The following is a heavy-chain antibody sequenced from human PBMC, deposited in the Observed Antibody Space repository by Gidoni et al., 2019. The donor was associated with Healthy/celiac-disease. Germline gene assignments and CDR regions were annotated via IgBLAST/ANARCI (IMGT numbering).Heavy chain of an antibody. CDR3: ARISGGATTSDS. D-gene: IGHD1-26*01. CDR2: MNPSNDNT. J-gene: IGHJ5*01. V-gene: IGHV1-8*01. Sequence: QVQLVQSGAEVKKPGASVKVSCKASGYTFTSYDINWVRQATGQGLEWMGGMNPSNDNTDYAQTLQSRLTITRDTSKSTAYMKLSSLKSVDTAMYYCARISGGATTSDSWGQGTLVTVSS. CDR1: GYTFTSYD.